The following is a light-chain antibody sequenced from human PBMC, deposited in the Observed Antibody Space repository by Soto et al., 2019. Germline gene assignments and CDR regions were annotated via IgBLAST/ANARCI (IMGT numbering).Light chain of an antibody. CDR3: HRYNNYWGT. J-gene: IGKJ1*01. CDR2: KAS. CDR1: QSISNW. V-gene: IGKV1-5*03. Sequence: DIPMTQSPSTLSASVGDRVTITCRASQSISNWLAWYQQKPGEAPKLLIYKASSLESGVPSRFSGSGSGTEFTLTISSLQADDFATYYCHRYNNYWGTFGQGTKVEI.